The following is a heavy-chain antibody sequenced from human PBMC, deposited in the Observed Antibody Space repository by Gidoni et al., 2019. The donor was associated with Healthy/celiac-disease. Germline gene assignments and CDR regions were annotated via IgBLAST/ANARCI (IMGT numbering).Heavy chain of an antibody. V-gene: IGHV3-23*01. Sequence: VRQAPGKGLEWVSAISGSGGSTYYADSVKVRFTISRDNSKYTLYLQMKSLRAEDTAVYYCAKDHISSLVDLGPEGVYWGQGTLVTVSS. CDR3: AKDHISSLVDLGPEGVY. D-gene: IGHD3-16*01. J-gene: IGHJ4*02. CDR2: ISGSGGST.